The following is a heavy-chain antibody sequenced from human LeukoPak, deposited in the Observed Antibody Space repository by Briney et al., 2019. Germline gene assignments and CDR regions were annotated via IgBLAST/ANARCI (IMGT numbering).Heavy chain of an antibody. J-gene: IGHJ4*02. V-gene: IGHV3-48*01. CDR3: AREHGNYLRH. Sequence: GGSLRLSCAASGITFSSYSMNWVRQAPGKGLEWVSYISTSGSTLHYADSVKGRFTVSRDNANNSLYLQMNSLRAEGTAVYYCAREHGNYLRHWGQGTLVTVSS. CDR1: GITFSSYS. CDR2: ISTSGSTL. D-gene: IGHD1-7*01.